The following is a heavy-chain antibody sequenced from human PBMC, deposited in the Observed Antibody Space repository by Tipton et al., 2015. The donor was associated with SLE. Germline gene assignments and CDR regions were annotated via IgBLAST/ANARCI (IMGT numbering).Heavy chain of an antibody. CDR2: INHSGST. CDR1: GGSFSGYY. J-gene: IGHJ3*02. CDR3: ARGAPIAMAPDTFDI. V-gene: IGHV4-34*01. D-gene: IGHD2-21*01. Sequence: TLSLTCAVYGGSFSGYYWGWIRQPPGKGLEWIGEINHSGSTNYNPSLKSRVTISVDTSKNQFSLKLSSVTAADTAVYYCARGAPIAMAPDTFDIWGQGTMAAVSS.